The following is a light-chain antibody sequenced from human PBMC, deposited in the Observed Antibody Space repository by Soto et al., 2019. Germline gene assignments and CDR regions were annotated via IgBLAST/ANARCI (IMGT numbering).Light chain of an antibody. V-gene: IGKV1-39*01. CDR2: AAS. CDR3: QQSYSTNWT. J-gene: IGKJ1*01. Sequence: DIQMTQSPSSLSSSVGDRVTITCRASQGISTYLNCYQQKPGKAPKLLIYAASSLQSGVPSRFSGSGSERDLGLTISSLQPEDFATYPCQQSYSTNWTVGQGTKVDI. CDR1: QGISTY.